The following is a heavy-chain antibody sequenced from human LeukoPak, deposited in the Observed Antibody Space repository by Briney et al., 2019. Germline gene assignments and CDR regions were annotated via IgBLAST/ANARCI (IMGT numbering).Heavy chain of an antibody. D-gene: IGHD1-26*01. Sequence: NPGGSLRLSCAASGFTFSSYSMNWVRQAPGKGLEWVSSISSSSSYIYYADSVKGRFTISRDNAKNSLYLQMNSLRAEDTAVYYCATQQVGGRDYWGQGTLVTVSS. CDR2: ISSSSSYI. CDR3: ATQQVGGRDY. J-gene: IGHJ4*02. CDR1: GFTFSSYS. V-gene: IGHV3-21*01.